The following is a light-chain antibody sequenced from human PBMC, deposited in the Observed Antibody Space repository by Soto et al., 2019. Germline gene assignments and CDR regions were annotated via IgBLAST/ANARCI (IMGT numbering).Light chain of an antibody. CDR1: LSVSSSY. V-gene: IGKV3-20*01. Sequence: EIGLTQSPGTLSLSPGERATLSCRASLSVSSSYLAWYQQKPGQAPRLLIYGASSRATGIPDRFNGSGYGTDFTLIISRIEPKEVAVYYCQQYGSSPPITFGPGTKVDI. CDR2: GAS. CDR3: QQYGSSPPIT. J-gene: IGKJ3*01.